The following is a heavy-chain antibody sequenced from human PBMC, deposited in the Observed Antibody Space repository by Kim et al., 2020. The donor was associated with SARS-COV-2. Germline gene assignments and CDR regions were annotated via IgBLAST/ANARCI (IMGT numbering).Heavy chain of an antibody. J-gene: IGHJ5*02. Sequence: SETLSLTCTVSGGSISSYYWSWIRQPPGKGLEWIGYIYYSGSTNYNPSLKSRVTISVDTSKNQFSLKLSSVTAADTAVYYCARGIKGSSWYGVGTGNWFDPWGQGTLVTVSS. V-gene: IGHV4-59*13. CDR2: IYYSGST. CDR1: GGSISSYY. CDR3: ARGIKGSSWYGVGTGNWFDP. D-gene: IGHD6-13*01.